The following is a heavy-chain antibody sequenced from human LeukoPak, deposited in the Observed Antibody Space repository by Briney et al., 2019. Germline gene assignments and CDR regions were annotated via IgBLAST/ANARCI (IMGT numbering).Heavy chain of an antibody. V-gene: IGHV1-2*02. CDR1: GYTFTGYY. CDR2: INPNSGGT. J-gene: IGHJ3*02. Sequence: ASVKVSCKASGYTFTGYYMHWVRQAPGQGREWMGWINPNSGGTNYAQKFQGRVTMTRDTSISTTYMELSRLRSDDTAVYYCARADTVTTSFDIWGQGTMVTVSS. D-gene: IGHD4-17*01. CDR3: ARADTVTTSFDI.